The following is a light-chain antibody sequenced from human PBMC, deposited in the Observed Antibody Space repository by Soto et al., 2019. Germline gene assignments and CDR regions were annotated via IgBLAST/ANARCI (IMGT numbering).Light chain of an antibody. V-gene: IGKV3D-20*02. CDR2: RTS. J-gene: IGKJ5*01. CDR1: QSVSSSY. Sequence: EIVLTQSPGTLSLSPGERATLSCRASQSVSSSYLAWYQQKPGQAPRLLIYRTSNRATGIPDRFSGSGSGTDFTLTISSLEPEDFAVYYCQQRNYWQVTFGQGTRLEIK. CDR3: QQRNYWQVT.